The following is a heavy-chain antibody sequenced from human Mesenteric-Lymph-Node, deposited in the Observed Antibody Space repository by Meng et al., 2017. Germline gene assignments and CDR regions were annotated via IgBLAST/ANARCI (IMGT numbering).Heavy chain of an antibody. V-gene: IGHV4-4*07. CDR3: ARDIENSGRAFDP. J-gene: IGHJ5*02. CDR1: GDSISGYY. Sequence: SETLSLTCIVSGDSISGYYWSWIRQPAGKGLEWIGRIYTSGSTNYNPSLRSRVTMSVDTSKNQFSLKLSSVTAADTAVYYCARDIENSGRAFDPWGQGTLVNVSS. D-gene: IGHD1-26*01. CDR2: IYTSGST.